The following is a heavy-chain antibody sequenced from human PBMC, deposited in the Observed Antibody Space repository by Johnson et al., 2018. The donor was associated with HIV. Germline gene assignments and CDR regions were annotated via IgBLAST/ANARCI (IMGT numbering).Heavy chain of an antibody. V-gene: IGHV3-9*01. CDR3: AKDKSWIDHAFDI. D-gene: IGHD2-2*03. CDR1: GFTFDDYG. Sequence: VQLVESGGGVVQPGRSLRLSCAASGFTFDDYGMSWVRQAPGKGLEWVSGISWNSGSIGYADSVKGRFTISRDNAKNSLYLQMNSLRAEDTALYYCAKDKSWIDHAFDIWGQGTMVTVSS. CDR2: ISWNSGSI. J-gene: IGHJ3*02.